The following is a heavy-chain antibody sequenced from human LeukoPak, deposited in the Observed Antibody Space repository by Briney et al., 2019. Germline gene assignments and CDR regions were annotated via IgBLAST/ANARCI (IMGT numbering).Heavy chain of an antibody. J-gene: IGHJ4*02. CDR3: AKDQGTVFGVVTDFEH. Sequence: GGSLRLSCTASGFTFSNDVMSWVRQAPGQGLEWVSSISGLGSTTYYADSVKGRFTISRDNSKNTLYLHLTTLTADDTAVYYWAKDQGTVFGVVTDFEHWGQGTQVTVSS. V-gene: IGHV3-23*01. D-gene: IGHD3-3*01. CDR2: ISGLGSTT. CDR1: GFTFSNDV.